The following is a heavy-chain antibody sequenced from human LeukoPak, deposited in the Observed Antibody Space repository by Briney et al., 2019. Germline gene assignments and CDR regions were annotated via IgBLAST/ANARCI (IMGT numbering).Heavy chain of an antibody. D-gene: IGHD3-22*01. CDR2: IHHSGST. V-gene: IGHV4-38-2*02. Sequence: SETLSLTCAVSGYSISSGYYWGWTRQPAGKGLEWIGSIHHSGSTYYNPSLKSRVTISVDTSKNQFSLKLSSVTAADTAVYYCARDREDYYDSSGYHNWFDPWGQGTLVTVSS. CDR1: GYSISSGYY. CDR3: ARDREDYYDSSGYHNWFDP. J-gene: IGHJ5*02.